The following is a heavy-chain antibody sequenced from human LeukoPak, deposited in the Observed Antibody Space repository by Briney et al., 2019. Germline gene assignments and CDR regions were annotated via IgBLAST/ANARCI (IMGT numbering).Heavy chain of an antibody. CDR3: ARDGIVPAAMTPLDY. J-gene: IGHJ4*02. Sequence: GGSLRPSCAASGFTFSSYSMNWVRQAPGKGLEWVSSISSSSSYIYYADSVKGRFTISRDNAKNSLYLQMNSLRAEDTAVYYCARDGIVPAAMTPLDYWGQGTLVTVSS. CDR2: ISSSSSYI. CDR1: GFTFSSYS. V-gene: IGHV3-21*01. D-gene: IGHD2-2*01.